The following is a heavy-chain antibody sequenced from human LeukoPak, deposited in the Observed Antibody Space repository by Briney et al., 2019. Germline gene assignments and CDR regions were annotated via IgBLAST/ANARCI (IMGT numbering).Heavy chain of an antibody. V-gene: IGHV4-59*08. CDR3: ARLDRSGYEMGGTWFDP. CDR1: GASIRSSY. CDR2: IYYTGST. D-gene: IGHD3-22*01. Sequence: SETLSLTCTVSGASIRSSYWSWLRQPPGKGLEWIGYIYYTGSTNSNPSLKSRVTVSVDTSMNQFSLKLSSVTAADTAVYYCARLDRSGYEMGGTWFDPWGQGTLVTVSS. J-gene: IGHJ5*02.